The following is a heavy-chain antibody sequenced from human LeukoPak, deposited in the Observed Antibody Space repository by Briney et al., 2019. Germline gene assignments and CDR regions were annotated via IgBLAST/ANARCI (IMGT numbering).Heavy chain of an antibody. CDR1: GFTFSSYW. J-gene: IGHJ4*02. Sequence: GGSLRLSCAASGFTFSSYWMSWVRQAPGKGLEWVANIKQDGSEKYYVDSVKGRFTISRDNSKNTLYLQMNSLRAEDTAVYYCARAGVHVDTAMVCDYWGQGTLVTVSS. V-gene: IGHV3-7*01. CDR3: ARAGVHVDTAMVCDY. D-gene: IGHD5-18*01. CDR2: IKQDGSEK.